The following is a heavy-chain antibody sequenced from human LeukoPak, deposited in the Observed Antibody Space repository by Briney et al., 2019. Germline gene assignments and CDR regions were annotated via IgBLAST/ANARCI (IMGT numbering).Heavy chain of an antibody. J-gene: IGHJ3*02. V-gene: IGHV4-34*01. CDR3: AKDGSSGWWPHIAVDI. D-gene: IGHD6-19*01. Sequence: SSETLSLTCAVYGGSFSGYYWSWIRQPPGKGLEWIGEINHSGSTNYNPSLKSRVTISVDTSKNQFSLKLSSVTAADTAVYYCAKDGSSGWWPHIAVDIWGQGTMVTVSS. CDR2: INHSGST. CDR1: GGSFSGYY.